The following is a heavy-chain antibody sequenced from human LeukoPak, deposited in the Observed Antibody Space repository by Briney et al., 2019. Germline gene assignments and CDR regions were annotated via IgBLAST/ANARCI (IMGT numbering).Heavy chain of an antibody. V-gene: IGHV3-30*18. J-gene: IGHJ6*02. CDR2: ISDDGTNK. Sequence: PGRSLRLSCAASGFTFSSFGIHWVRQAPGKGLEWVALISDDGTNKYYADPVKGRFTISRDNSNNTLDLQMKRLRAEDTAVYYCAKDGDVVTSIGLYNGMDVWGRGTTVTVSS. D-gene: IGHD5-12*01. CDR1: GFTFSSFG. CDR3: AKDGDVVTSIGLYNGMDV.